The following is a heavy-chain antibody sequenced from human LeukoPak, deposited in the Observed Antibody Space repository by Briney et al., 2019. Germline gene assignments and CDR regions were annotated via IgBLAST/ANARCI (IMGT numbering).Heavy chain of an antibody. CDR2: IKSDGSTT. V-gene: IGHV3-74*01. CDR3: ARSDWFAP. CDR1: GFTFSDYW. J-gene: IGHJ5*02. Sequence: GGSLRLSCAASGFTFSDYWMHWVRQAPGKGLVWVSRIKSDGSTTAYADSVKGRFTISRDNAKSTLYLRMNSLRAEDTAVYYCARSDWFAPWGQGTLVTVSS.